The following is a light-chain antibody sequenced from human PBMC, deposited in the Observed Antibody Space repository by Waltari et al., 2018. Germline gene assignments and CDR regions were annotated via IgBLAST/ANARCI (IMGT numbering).Light chain of an antibody. CDR3: QSADSTGSDVV. CDR1: APTDQY. Sequence: SYELTQPPSVTVSPGQTARIACSGDAPTDQYVHWYQQRPGRAPVVVIYKDTKRPSGIPERFSGSSSGKTVTLTISGVQAEDESDYYCQSADSTGSDVVFGGGTKLTVL. CDR2: KDT. J-gene: IGLJ2*01. V-gene: IGLV3-25*03.